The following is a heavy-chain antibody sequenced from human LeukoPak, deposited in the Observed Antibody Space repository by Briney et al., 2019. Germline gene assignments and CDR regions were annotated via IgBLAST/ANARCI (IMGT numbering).Heavy chain of an antibody. CDR3: ARFYGGNSNGFDI. D-gene: IGHD4-23*01. CDR1: GFTFSDYS. CDR2: ISFSSSHI. J-gene: IGHJ3*02. Sequence: GGSLRLSCAASGFTFSDYSMNWVRQAPGKGLEWVSSISFSSSHIFYADSLKGRSTISRDNAKNSLYLQMNSLRAEDTAVYYCARFYGGNSNGFDIWGQGIMVTVSS. V-gene: IGHV3-21*06.